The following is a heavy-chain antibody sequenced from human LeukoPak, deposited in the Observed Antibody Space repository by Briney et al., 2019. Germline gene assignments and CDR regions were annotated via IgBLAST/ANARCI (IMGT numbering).Heavy chain of an antibody. D-gene: IGHD3-22*01. CDR3: ARGPYYYDSSGYYYD. V-gene: IGHV3-74*01. CDR1: GFTFSSYW. Sequence: PGGSLRLSCAASGFTFSSYWMHWVRQAPGMGLMWVSRINTDGSSTSYADSVKGRYTISRDNAKNTLYLQMNSLRAEDTAVYYCARGPYYYDSSGYYYDWGQGTLVTVSS. J-gene: IGHJ4*02. CDR2: INTDGSST.